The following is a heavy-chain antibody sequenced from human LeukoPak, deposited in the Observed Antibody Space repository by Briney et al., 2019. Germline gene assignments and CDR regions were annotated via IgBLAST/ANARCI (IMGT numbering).Heavy chain of an antibody. CDR3: AQGRLGYSYGAFDH. Sequence: GGSLRLSCAASGFTFSSYSMNWVRQAPGKGLEWVSYISSSSSTIFYADSVKGRFTSSRDNSKNTLYLQMHSLRVEDTAVYYCAQGRLGYSYGAFDHWGQGTLVTVSS. V-gene: IGHV3-48*01. D-gene: IGHD5-18*01. J-gene: IGHJ4*02. CDR1: GFTFSSYS. CDR2: ISSSSSTI.